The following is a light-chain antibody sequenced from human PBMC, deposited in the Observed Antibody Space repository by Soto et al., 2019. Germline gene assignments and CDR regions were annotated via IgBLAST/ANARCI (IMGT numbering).Light chain of an antibody. V-gene: IGLV2-23*02. CDR1: SSDFGTYNL. CDR3: CSYAGSDTLRV. CDR2: EVT. J-gene: IGLJ3*02. Sequence: QSVLTQPASVSGSPGQSITISCTGTSSDFGTYNLVSWYQQHPGKAPKLMIYEVTKRPSGVSNRFSGSKSGNTASLTISGLQAEDEADYHCCSYAGSDTLRVFGGGTKLTVL.